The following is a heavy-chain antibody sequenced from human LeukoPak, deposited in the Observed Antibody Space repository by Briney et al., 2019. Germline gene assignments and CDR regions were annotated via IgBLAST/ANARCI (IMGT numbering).Heavy chain of an antibody. D-gene: IGHD2-2*01. CDR2: IHHSGST. CDR1: GGSFSSGGYS. CDR3: ARAAFCSSASCSAEFFQH. J-gene: IGHJ1*01. V-gene: IGHV4-30-2*01. Sequence: SETLSLTCAVSGGSFSSGGYSWSWIRQPPGKGLEWIGHIHHSGSTYYNPSLKSRVTISVDRSKNQFSLKLSSVAAADAAVYYCARAAFCSSASCSAEFFQHWGQGTLVTVSS.